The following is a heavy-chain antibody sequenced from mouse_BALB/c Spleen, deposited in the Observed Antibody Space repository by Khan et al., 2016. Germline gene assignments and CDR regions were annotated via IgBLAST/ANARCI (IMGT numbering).Heavy chain of an antibody. CDR2: ISSGGST. J-gene: IGHJ2*01. CDR3: AREDYGSYGDYLDY. CDR1: GFTFSSYA. Sequence: EVQLQESGGGLVKPGGSLKLSCAASGFTFSSYAMSWVRQTPEKRLEWVASISSGGSTYYPDSVKGRFTISRDTARNILNLQMSSLRSEDTGMYYCAREDYGSYGDYLDYWGQGTTLTVSS. V-gene: IGHV5-6-5*01. D-gene: IGHD2-1*01.